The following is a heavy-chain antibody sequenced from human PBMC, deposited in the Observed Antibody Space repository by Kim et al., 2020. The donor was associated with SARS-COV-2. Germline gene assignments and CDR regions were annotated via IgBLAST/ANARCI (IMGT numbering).Heavy chain of an antibody. V-gene: IGHV4-39*01. CDR2: LYYSGST. D-gene: IGHD6-13*01. CDR1: GGSISSSSYY. CDR3: ARLKQDGSWYRGYYYDGMDV. Sequence: SETLSLTCTVSGGSISSSSYYWGWIRQPPGKGLEWIGSLYYSGSTYYNPTLKSRVTLSVDTSKNQFSLKLRSVTAADTAVYYCARLKQDGSWYRGYYYDGMDVWGQGTTVTVSS. J-gene: IGHJ6*02.